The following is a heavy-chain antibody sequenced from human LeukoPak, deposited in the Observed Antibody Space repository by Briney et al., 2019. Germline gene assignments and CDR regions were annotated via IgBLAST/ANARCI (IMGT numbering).Heavy chain of an antibody. J-gene: IGHJ4*02. CDR2: IDSDTYRNTI. V-gene: IGHV3-48*02. CDR3: ARDRDYAFDY. D-gene: IGHD4-17*01. Sequence: PGGSLRLSCAASGFTLSSYSMNWVRQAPGKGLEWISYIDSDTYRNTIYYPHTVKGRFTISRDNAKNSLYLQMDSLRDEDTAVYYCARDRDYAFDYWGQGTLVTVSS. CDR1: GFTLSSYS.